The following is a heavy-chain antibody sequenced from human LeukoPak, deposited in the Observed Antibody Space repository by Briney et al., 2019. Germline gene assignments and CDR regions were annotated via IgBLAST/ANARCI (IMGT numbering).Heavy chain of an antibody. CDR1: GLTFSNAW. CDR3: TTDDPVVRSRYSYYGMDV. CDR2: IKRKTDGGTA. Sequence: GGSLRLSCAASGLTFSNAWMSWVRQAPGKGLEWVGRIKRKTDGGTADYAARVNGRFTISRDDSKNTLSLQMSSLKTEDTAVYYCTTDDPVVRSRYSYYGMDVWGQGTTVSVSS. D-gene: IGHD4-23*01. J-gene: IGHJ6*02. V-gene: IGHV3-15*01.